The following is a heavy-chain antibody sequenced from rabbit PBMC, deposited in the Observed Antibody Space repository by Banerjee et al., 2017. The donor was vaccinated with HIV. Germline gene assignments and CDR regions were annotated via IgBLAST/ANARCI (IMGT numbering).Heavy chain of an antibody. V-gene: IGHV1S45*01. J-gene: IGHJ4*01. CDR3: AREDYGSSGYIYETL. CDR2: IDTGSGSS. D-gene: IGHD1-1*01. CDR1: GFSFSTSYW. Sequence: QEQLVESGGDLVKPEGSLTLTCTASGFSFSTSYWICWVRQAPGKGLEWIGCIDTGSGSSYYASWAKGRFTISKTSSTTVTLQMTSLTAADTATYFCAREDYGSSGYIYETLWGPGTLVTVS.